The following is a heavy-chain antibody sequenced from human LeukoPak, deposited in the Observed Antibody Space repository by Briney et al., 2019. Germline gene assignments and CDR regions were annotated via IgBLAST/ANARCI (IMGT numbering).Heavy chain of an antibody. CDR2: INAGNGNT. J-gene: IGHJ4*02. CDR1: GFTFSSYA. D-gene: IGHD3-22*01. CDR3: ARDQDYYDSSGYYY. Sequence: PGGSLRLSCAASGFTFSSYAMHWVRQAPGQRLEWMGWINAGNGNTKYSQKFQGRVTITRDTSASTAYMELSSLRSEDTAVYYCARDQDYYDSSGYYYWGQGTLVTVSS. V-gene: IGHV1-3*01.